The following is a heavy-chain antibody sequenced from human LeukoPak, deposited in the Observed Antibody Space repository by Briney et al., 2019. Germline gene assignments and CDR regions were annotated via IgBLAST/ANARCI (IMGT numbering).Heavy chain of an antibody. Sequence: PGGSLRLSCAASGFTFSSYAMHWVRQAPGKGLEWAAVISYDGSNKYYADSVKGRFTISRDNSKNTLYLQMNSLRAEDTAVYYCARDRYYGDYGGPDYWGQGTLVTVSS. D-gene: IGHD4-17*01. CDR2: ISYDGSNK. V-gene: IGHV3-30-3*01. CDR1: GFTFSSYA. J-gene: IGHJ4*02. CDR3: ARDRYYGDYGGPDY.